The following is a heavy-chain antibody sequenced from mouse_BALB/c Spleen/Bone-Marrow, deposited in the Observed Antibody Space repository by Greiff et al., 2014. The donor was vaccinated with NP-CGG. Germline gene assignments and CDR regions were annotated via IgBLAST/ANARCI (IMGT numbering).Heavy chain of an antibody. CDR3: ARRGWYYAMDY. CDR2: ISNGGGST. J-gene: IGHJ4*01. Sequence: EVQRVESGGGLVQPGGSLKLSCATSGFTFSDYYMYWVRQTPEKRLEWVAYISNGGGSTYYPDTVKGRFTISRDNAKNTLYLQMSRLKSEDTAMYYCARRGWYYAMDYWGQGTSVTASS. CDR1: GFTFSDYY. V-gene: IGHV5-12*02. D-gene: IGHD2-3*01.